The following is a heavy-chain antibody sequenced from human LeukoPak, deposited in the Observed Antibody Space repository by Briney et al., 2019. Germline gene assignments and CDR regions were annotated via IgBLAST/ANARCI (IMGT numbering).Heavy chain of an antibody. D-gene: IGHD2-21*02. V-gene: IGHV3-66*01. CDR1: GFTVSTNY. CDR3: ARVTDPRYNYFDP. J-gene: IGHJ5*02. Sequence: GSLRLSCAVSGFTVSTNYMSWVRQAPGKGLEWVSVIYGGGSSYFADSVKGRFIISRDNSKNTLYLQMNSLRAEDTAVYYCARVTDPRYNYFDPWGQGTLVTVSS. CDR2: IYGGGSS.